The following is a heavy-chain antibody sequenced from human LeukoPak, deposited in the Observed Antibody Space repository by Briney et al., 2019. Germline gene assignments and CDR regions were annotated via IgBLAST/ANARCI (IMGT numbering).Heavy chain of an antibody. CDR1: GGSFSGYY. J-gene: IGHJ5*02. D-gene: IGHD3-3*01. Sequence: SETLSLTCAVYGGSFSGYYWSWLRQPPGKGLEWIGEINHSGSTNYNPSLKSRVTISVDTSKDQFSLKLSSVTAADTAVYYCAIVETIFGVVLNNWFDPWGQGTLVTVSS. V-gene: IGHV4-34*01. CDR2: INHSGST. CDR3: AIVETIFGVVLNNWFDP.